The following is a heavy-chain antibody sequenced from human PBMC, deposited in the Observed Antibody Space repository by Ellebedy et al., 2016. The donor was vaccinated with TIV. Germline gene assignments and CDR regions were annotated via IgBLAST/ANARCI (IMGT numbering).Heavy chain of an antibody. Sequence: GESLKISXAASAFTFSGSAMHWVRQAPGKGLEWVGRIRSKANSYATAYAASVKGRFTISRDDSKNTAYLQMNSLKTEYTAVYYCTRHKARMIVVAHYGMDVWGQGTTVTVSS. CDR3: TRHKARMIVVAHYGMDV. CDR2: IRSKANSYAT. CDR1: AFTFSGSA. J-gene: IGHJ6*02. D-gene: IGHD3-22*01. V-gene: IGHV3-73*01.